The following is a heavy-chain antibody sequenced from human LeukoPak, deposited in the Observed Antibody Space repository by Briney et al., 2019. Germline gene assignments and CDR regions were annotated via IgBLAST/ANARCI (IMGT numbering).Heavy chain of an antibody. Sequence: GESLKISCKASGYSFTTYWIGWVRQMPGKGLDWMGIIYPGDSDARYNPSFQGQVTISADKSISTAYLQWSSLKASDTAMYYCARPQTSYSGNSCFDYWGQGTPVTVSS. D-gene: IGHD4-23*01. CDR2: IYPGDSDA. CDR3: ARPQTSYSGNSCFDY. J-gene: IGHJ4*02. V-gene: IGHV5-51*01. CDR1: GYSFTTYW.